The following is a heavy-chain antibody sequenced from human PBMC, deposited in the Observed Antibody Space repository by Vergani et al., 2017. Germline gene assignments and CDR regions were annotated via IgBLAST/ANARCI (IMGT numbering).Heavy chain of an antibody. V-gene: IGHV3-23*01. J-gene: IGHJ4*02. CDR2: IKNTGDST. Sequence: EVQLLQSEGAVVQPGGSLRLSCVASGFTFSSHAMSWVRQGHGQGLEWVSSIKNTGDSTHYADSVKGRFTISRDNSKNTLYLQMNSLRAEDTPVYYCAKVRPFLGGSYFSSALDYWGQGTLVTVSS. CDR1: GFTFSSHA. D-gene: IGHD1-26*01. CDR3: AKVRPFLGGSYFSSALDY.